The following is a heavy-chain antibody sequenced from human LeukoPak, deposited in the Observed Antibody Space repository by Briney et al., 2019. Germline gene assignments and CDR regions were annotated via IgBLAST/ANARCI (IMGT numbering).Heavy chain of an antibody. CDR1: GYTFTSYA. CDR3: ARDAAISMIVVVVTTDAFDI. CDR2: INTNTGNP. J-gene: IGHJ3*02. V-gene: IGHV7-4-1*02. D-gene: IGHD3-22*01. Sequence: ASVKVSCKASGYTFTSYAMNWVRQAPGQGLEWMGWINTNTGNPTYAQGFTGRFVFSLDTSVSTAYLQISSLKAEDTALYYCARDAAISMIVVVVTTDAFDIWGQGTMVTVSS.